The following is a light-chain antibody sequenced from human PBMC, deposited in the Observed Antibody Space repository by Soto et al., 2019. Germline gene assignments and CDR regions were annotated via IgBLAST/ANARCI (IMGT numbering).Light chain of an antibody. CDR2: WAS. CDR3: QQFHSNPWS. V-gene: IGKV4-1*01. Sequence: DIVMTQSPDSLAVSLGERATINCKSSQTVSYSSINKSYLAWYQKKPGQPPKLLIHWASVRESGVPDRFSGSGSVRKFTLPISSMQAADVAVYYCQQFHSNPWSFGQANKVEIK. J-gene: IGKJ2*04. CDR1: QTVSYSSINKSY.